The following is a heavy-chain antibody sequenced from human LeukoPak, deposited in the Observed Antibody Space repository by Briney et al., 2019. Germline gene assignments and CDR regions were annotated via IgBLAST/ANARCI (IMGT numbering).Heavy chain of an antibody. V-gene: IGHV3-23*01. CDR2: ISGSGDST. CDR3: AKSRGVAGFDY. CDR1: GFTFSNYA. J-gene: IGHJ4*02. Sequence: GSLRLSCAASGFTFSNYAMSWVRQAPGKGLEWVSAISGSGDSTYYADSVKGRFTISRDNSKHTLYLQMNSLRAEDTAVYYCAKSRGVAGFDYWGQGTLVTVSS. D-gene: IGHD6-19*01.